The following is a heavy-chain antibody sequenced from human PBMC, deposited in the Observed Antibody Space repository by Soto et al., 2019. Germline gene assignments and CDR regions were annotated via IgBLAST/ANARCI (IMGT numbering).Heavy chain of an antibody. CDR1: GFTFDDYA. V-gene: IGHV3-9*01. Sequence: DVQLVESGGGLVQPGRSLRLSCAASGFTFDDYAIHWVRQAPGRGLEWVAGISWNGASIGYADSVKGQFTISRDNAKNSLHLQMNSLRREDTALYYCANLPLYGSGFDCWGQGTLVTVSS. CDR2: ISWNGASI. J-gene: IGHJ4*02. D-gene: IGHD3-10*01. CDR3: ANLPLYGSGFDC.